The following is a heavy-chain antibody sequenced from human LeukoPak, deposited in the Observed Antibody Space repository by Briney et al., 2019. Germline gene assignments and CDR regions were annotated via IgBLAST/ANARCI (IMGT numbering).Heavy chain of an antibody. D-gene: IGHD1-1*01. CDR1: GGSISSYY. CDR3: AREGTAAFDI. V-gene: IGHV4-59*01. Sequence: SETLSLTCTASGGSISSYYWSWIRQPPGKGLEWIGYIYYSGSTNYNPSLKSRVTISVDTSKNQFSLKLSSVTAADTAVYYCAREGTAAFDIWGQGTMVTVSS. CDR2: IYYSGST. J-gene: IGHJ3*02.